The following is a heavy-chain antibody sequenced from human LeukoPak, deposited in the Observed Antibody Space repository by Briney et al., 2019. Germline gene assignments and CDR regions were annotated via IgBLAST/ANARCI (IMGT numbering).Heavy chain of an antibody. V-gene: IGHV3-21*01. D-gene: IGHD3-10*01. CDR2: ISSSSSYI. Sequence: PGGFLRLSCAASGFTFSSYSMNWVRQAPGKGLEWVSSISSSSSYIYYADSVKGRFTISRDNAKNSLYLQMNSLRAEDTAVYYCAREVRGLGHDYWGQGTLVTVSS. CDR1: GFTFSSYS. CDR3: AREVRGLGHDY. J-gene: IGHJ4*02.